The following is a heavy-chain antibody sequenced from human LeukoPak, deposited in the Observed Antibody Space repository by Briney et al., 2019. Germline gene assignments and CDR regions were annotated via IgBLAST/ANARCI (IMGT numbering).Heavy chain of an antibody. J-gene: IGHJ4*02. CDR3: AKSPGSSFDY. CDR1: GFTFSSYG. Sequence: TGGSLRLSCAASGFTFSSYGMHWVRQAPGKGLEWVAFIRYDGSNKYYAGSVKGRFTISRDNSKNTLYLQMNSLRAEDTAVYYCAKSPGSSFDYWGQGTLVTVSS. CDR2: IRYDGSNK. D-gene: IGHD1-26*01. V-gene: IGHV3-30*02.